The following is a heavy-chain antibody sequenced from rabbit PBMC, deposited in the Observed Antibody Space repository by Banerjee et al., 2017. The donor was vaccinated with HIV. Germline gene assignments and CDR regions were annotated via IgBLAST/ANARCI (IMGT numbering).Heavy chain of an antibody. CDR1: GIDFSSYG. CDR3: ARNRAL. Sequence: EESGGGLVKPEGSLTLTCKASGIDFSSYGIGWVRQAPGKGLESIAYIYPDYDITDYASWVNGRFTISLDNAQNTVFLQMTSLTAADTATYFCARNRALWGQGTLVTVS. CDR2: IYPDYDIT. J-gene: IGHJ3*01. D-gene: IGHD5-1*01. V-gene: IGHV1S47*01.